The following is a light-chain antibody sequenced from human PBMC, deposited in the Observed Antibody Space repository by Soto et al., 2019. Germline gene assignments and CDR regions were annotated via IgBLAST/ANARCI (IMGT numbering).Light chain of an antibody. J-gene: IGKJ3*01. CDR1: QDISNY. V-gene: IGKV1-33*01. Sequence: DIQMTQSPSSLSASVGDRVTITCQASQDISNYLNWYQQKPGKAPKLLIFEASNLEIGVPSRFSGGGSGTDFTLTISSLQPEDIATYYCQQYDNLFTFGPGTKVDVK. CDR2: EAS. CDR3: QQYDNLFT.